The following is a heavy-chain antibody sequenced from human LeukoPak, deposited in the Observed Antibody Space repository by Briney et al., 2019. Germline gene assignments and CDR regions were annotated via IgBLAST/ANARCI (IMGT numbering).Heavy chain of an antibody. Sequence: SETLSLTCTVSGGSISSYYWIWIRQPAGKGLEWIGRIYTSGSTNYNPSLKSRVTMSVDTSKNQFSLKLSSVTAADTAVYYCARDPGNDYVWGSYRYTPWYFDLWGRGTLVTVSS. D-gene: IGHD3-16*02. CDR1: GGSISSYY. CDR2: IYTSGST. V-gene: IGHV4-4*07. CDR3: ARDPGNDYVWGSYRYTPWYFDL. J-gene: IGHJ2*01.